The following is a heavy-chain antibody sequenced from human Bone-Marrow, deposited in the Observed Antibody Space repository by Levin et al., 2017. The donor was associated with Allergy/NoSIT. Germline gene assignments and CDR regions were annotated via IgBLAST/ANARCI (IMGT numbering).Heavy chain of an antibody. Sequence: GESLKISCAASGFTFSSYGMHWVRQAPGKGLEWVAVIWYDGSNKYYADSVKGRFTISRDNSKNTLYLQMNSLRAEDTAVYYCARDSRSGGSGDLDYWGQGTLVTVSS. CDR1: GFTFSSYG. J-gene: IGHJ4*02. D-gene: IGHD2-15*01. CDR2: IWYDGSNK. CDR3: ARDSRSGGSGDLDY. V-gene: IGHV3-33*01.